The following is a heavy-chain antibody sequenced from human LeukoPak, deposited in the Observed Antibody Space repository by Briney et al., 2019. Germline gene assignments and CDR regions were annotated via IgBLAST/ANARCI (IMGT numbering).Heavy chain of an antibody. Sequence: GGSLRLSCAASGFTFSVYYMSWIRQAPGKGLEWVSYISSSGSTIYYADSVKGRFTISRDNAKNSLYLQMNSLRAEDTAVYYCARDNSGDYDSTYFDYWGQGTLVTVSS. J-gene: IGHJ4*02. CDR3: ARDNSGDYDSTYFDY. CDR2: ISSSGSTI. CDR1: GFTFSVYY. D-gene: IGHD3-22*01. V-gene: IGHV3-11*01.